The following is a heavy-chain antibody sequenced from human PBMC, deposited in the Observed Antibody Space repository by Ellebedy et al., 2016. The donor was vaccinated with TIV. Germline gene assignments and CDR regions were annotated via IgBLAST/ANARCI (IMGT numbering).Heavy chain of an antibody. D-gene: IGHD2-8*01. CDR1: GFTFSNDA. CDR3: AKRPFTNIYYFDS. Sequence: GESLKISCAASGFTFSNDAMNWVRQAPGKGLEWVSAISGSGTDGYYADSVKGRFTISRDNSKNTLFLHMTSLRVEDTAVYFCAKRPFTNIYYFDSWGQGTLVTVSS. CDR2: ISGSGTDG. J-gene: IGHJ4*02. V-gene: IGHV3-23*01.